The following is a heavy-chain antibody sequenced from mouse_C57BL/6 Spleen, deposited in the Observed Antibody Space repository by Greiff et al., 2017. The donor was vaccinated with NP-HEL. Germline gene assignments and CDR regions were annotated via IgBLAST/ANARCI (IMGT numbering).Heavy chain of an antibody. CDR3: ARGYPTGGYYFDY. Sequence: VQLQQSGAELVMPGASVKLSCKASGYTFTSYWMHWVKQRPGQGLEWIGEIDPSDSYTNYNQKFKGKSTLTVDKSSSTAYMQLSSLTSEDSAVYYCARGYPTGGYYFDYWGQGTTLTVSS. CDR2: IDPSDSYT. J-gene: IGHJ2*01. V-gene: IGHV1-69*01. CDR1: GYTFTSYW. D-gene: IGHD1-1*01.